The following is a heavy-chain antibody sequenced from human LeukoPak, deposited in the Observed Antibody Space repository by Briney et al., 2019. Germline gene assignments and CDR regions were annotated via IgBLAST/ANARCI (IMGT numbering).Heavy chain of an antibody. CDR1: GGSFSGYY. CDR2: INHSGST. J-gene: IGHJ4*02. V-gene: IGHV4-34*01. Sequence: SETLSLTCAVYGGSFSGYYWNWIRQPPGKGLEWIGEINHSGSTNYNPSLKSRVTISVDTSKNQFSLKLSSVTAADTAVYYCARGTYDSSGYYLYYFDYWGQGTLVTVSS. CDR3: ARGTYDSSGYYLYYFDY. D-gene: IGHD3-22*01.